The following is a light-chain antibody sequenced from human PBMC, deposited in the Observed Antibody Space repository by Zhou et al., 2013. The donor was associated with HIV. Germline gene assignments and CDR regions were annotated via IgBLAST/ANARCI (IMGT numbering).Light chain of an antibody. V-gene: IGKV1-27*01. CDR1: QDISNY. J-gene: IGKJ2*01. CDR2: AAS. CDR3: QQRSNWPPFMYT. Sequence: DIQMTQSPSSLSASVGDRVTITCRASQDISNYLAWYQQKPGKVPKLLIYAASTLQSGVPSRLSGSGAGTNFTLTISSLEPEDFAVYYCQQRSNWPPFMYTFGQGTKLEIK.